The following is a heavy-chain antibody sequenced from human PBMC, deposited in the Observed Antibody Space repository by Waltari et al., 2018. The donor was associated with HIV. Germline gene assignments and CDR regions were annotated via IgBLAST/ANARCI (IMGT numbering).Heavy chain of an antibody. CDR1: GSSFSPYW. J-gene: IGHJ4*02. D-gene: IGHD3-10*01. V-gene: IGHV5-51*01. CDR3: ARQGRGSYDSGIGPGDY. CDR2: IYPGDSDT. Sequence: VELVQSGAAVRKPGESLKISCQGSGSSFSPYWIGWVRQMPGKGLEWMGIIYPGDSDTRYSPSFQGQVTISADKSITTAYLHWSSLEASDTAVYYCARQGRGSYDSGIGPGDYWGQGTLVTVSS.